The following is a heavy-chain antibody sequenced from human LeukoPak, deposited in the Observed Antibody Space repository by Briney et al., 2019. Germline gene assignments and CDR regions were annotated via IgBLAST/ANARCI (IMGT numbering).Heavy chain of an antibody. CDR3: ARENDGDYVDYFDY. Sequence: ASVKVSCKASGYTFTGYYMHWVRQAPGQGLGWMGWINPNSGGTNYAQKFQGRVTMTRDTSISTAYMELSRLRSDDTAVYYCARENDGDYVDYFDYWGQGTLVTVSS. D-gene: IGHD4-17*01. V-gene: IGHV1-2*02. J-gene: IGHJ4*02. CDR1: GYTFTGYY. CDR2: INPNSGGT.